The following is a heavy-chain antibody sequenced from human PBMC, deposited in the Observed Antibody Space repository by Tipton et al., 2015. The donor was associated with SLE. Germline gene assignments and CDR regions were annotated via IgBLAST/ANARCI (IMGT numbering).Heavy chain of an antibody. CDR1: GFTVSTNY. J-gene: IGHJ4*02. Sequence: SLRLSCAASGFTVSTNYMTWVRQAPGKGLELVSIIYSNDDTLYADSVKGRFTISRDNSRNTLYLQLNSLRVEDTAVFYCVRDSLVLGGFDYWGQGTLVTVSS. CDR3: VRDSLVLGGFDY. V-gene: IGHV3-66*01. D-gene: IGHD2-8*02. CDR2: IYSNDDT.